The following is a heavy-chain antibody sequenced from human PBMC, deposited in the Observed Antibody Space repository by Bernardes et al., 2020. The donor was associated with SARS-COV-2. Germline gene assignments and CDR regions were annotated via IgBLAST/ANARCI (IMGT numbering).Heavy chain of an antibody. V-gene: IGHV3-33*01. Sequence: GRSLRLSCAASGFTFSSYGMHWVRQAPGKGLEWVAVIWYDGSNKYYADSVKGRFTISRDNSKNTLYLQMNSLRAEDTAVYYCARVPTPYYYGSGSYLGYWGQGTLVTVSS. CDR3: ARVPTPYYYGSGSYLGY. J-gene: IGHJ4*02. CDR1: GFTFSSYG. CDR2: IWYDGSNK. D-gene: IGHD3-10*01.